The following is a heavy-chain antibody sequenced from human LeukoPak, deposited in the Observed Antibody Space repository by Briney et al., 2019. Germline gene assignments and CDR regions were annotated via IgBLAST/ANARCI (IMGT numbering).Heavy chain of an antibody. J-gene: IGHJ4*02. D-gene: IGHD3-22*01. Sequence: ASVKVSCKASGYTFTGYYMHWVRQAPGQGLEWMGWINPNSDGTNYAQKFQGRVTMTRDTSISTAYMELSRLRSDDTAVYYCARGPIGDSSGYYYFDYWGQGTLVTVSS. CDR1: GYTFTGYY. CDR3: ARGPIGDSSGYYYFDY. CDR2: INPNSDGT. V-gene: IGHV1-2*02.